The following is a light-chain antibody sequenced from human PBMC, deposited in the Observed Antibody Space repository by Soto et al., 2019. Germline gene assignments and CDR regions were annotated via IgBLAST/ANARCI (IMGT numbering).Light chain of an antibody. CDR3: QQYFTSPLT. J-gene: IGKJ4*01. Sequence: EVVLTQSPGTLSLSPGERATLSCRASQSVSSNYLAWYQQKPGQAPRLLIYGVSTRATGIPDRFSGSESGTGFSLTISSLEPEDFAMYYCQQYFTSPLTFGGGTKVEIK. CDR1: QSVSSNY. V-gene: IGKV3-20*01. CDR2: GVS.